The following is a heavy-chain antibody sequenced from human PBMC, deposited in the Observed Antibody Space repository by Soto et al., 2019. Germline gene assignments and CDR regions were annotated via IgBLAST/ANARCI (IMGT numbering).Heavy chain of an antibody. CDR3: AKEKIASTVADFFDY. J-gene: IGHJ4*02. CDR2: ISGSGSST. CDR1: GFTFNNYA. Sequence: GGSLRLSCEASGFTFNNYAMTWVRQTPGKGLQWVSTISGSGSSTFYADSVRGRFTISRDNSKNTLHLQMNSLRAEDTALYYCAKEKIASTVADFFDYWGQGTLVTVSS. V-gene: IGHV3-23*01. D-gene: IGHD6-19*01.